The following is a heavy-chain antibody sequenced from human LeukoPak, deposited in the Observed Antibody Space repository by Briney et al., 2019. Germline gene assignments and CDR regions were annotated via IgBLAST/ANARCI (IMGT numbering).Heavy chain of an antibody. D-gene: IGHD3-9*01. CDR1: GGSISSYY. CDR2: IYYSGST. Sequence: SETPSLTCTVSGGSISSYYWSWIRQPPGKGLEWIGYIYYSGSTNYNPSLKSRVTISVDTSKNQFSLKLSSVTAADTAVYYCARVNSYYDILTGYYKPAYYYYGMDVWGKGTTVTVSS. J-gene: IGHJ6*04. CDR3: ARVNSYYDILTGYYKPAYYYYGMDV. V-gene: IGHV4-59*01.